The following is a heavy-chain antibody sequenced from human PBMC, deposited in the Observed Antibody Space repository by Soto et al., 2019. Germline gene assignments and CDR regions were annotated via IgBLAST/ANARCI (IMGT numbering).Heavy chain of an antibody. J-gene: IGHJ6*02. Sequence: GGSLRLSCAASGFTFSSYAMHWVRQAPGKGLEWVAVISYDGSNKYYADSVKGRFTISRDNSKNTLYLQMNSLRAEDTAVYYCARDGYYGSGSVGGMDVWGQGTTVTVSS. CDR3: ARDGYYGSGSVGGMDV. CDR2: ISYDGSNK. CDR1: GFTFSSYA. V-gene: IGHV3-30-3*01. D-gene: IGHD3-10*01.